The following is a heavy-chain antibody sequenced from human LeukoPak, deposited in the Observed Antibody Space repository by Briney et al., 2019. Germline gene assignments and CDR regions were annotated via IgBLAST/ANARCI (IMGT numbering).Heavy chain of an antibody. Sequence: SETLSLTCNVSGGSISSSSYYWGWIRQPPGKGLEWIGSMYYSGITYYVPSLKSRVTISADTSKNQFSLKLSSVTAADTAVYYCAREPTHNSGFQGGFDFWGQGTLVTVSS. CDR2: MYYSGIT. CDR1: GGSISSSSYY. J-gene: IGHJ4*02. D-gene: IGHD6-19*01. CDR3: AREPTHNSGFQGGFDF. V-gene: IGHV4-39*02.